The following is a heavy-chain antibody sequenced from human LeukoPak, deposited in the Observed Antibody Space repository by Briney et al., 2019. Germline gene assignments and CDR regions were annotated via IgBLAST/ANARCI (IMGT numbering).Heavy chain of an antibody. Sequence: GGSLTLSCAASGFTFSSYWMSWVRQAPGKGLEWVANIKQDGSEENFVDSVKGRFTISRDNAKKSLYLQMNSLRAGDTALYYGARGSSAGASLRHDYWGQGTLVTVSS. V-gene: IGHV3-7*01. J-gene: IGHJ4*02. CDR2: IKQDGSEE. D-gene: IGHD1-26*01. CDR3: ARGSSAGASLRHDY. CDR1: GFTFSSYW.